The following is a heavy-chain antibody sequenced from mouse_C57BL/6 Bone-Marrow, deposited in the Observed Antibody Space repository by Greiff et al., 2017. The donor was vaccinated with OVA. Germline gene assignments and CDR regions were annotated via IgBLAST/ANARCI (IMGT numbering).Heavy chain of an antibody. CDR1: GFTFNTYA. CDR2: ISSNSSNYAT. Sequence: EVKLMEPGGGLVQPKGSLKLSCDASGFTFNTYAMHWVRQAPGKGLEWVARISSNSSNYATYYADSVKDRFTIYRDDSQSMLYLQMNNLKTEDTSMYYCVRAPLRPGVAYWGRGTLVTVSA. D-gene: IGHD1-2*01. CDR3: VRAPLRPGVAY. V-gene: IGHV10-3*01. J-gene: IGHJ3*01.